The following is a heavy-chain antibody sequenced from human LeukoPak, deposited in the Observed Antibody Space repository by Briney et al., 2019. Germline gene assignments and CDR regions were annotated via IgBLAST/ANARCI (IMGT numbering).Heavy chain of an antibody. Sequence: PSETLSLTCTVPGGSISSSSYYWGWIRQPPGKGLEWIGSIYYSGSTYYNPSLKSRVTISVDTSKNQFSLKLSSVTAADTAVYYCARVWFGELFSTTLFDYWGQGTLVTVSS. CDR2: IYYSGST. J-gene: IGHJ4*02. D-gene: IGHD3-10*01. V-gene: IGHV4-39*07. CDR1: GGSISSSSYY. CDR3: ARVWFGELFSTTLFDY.